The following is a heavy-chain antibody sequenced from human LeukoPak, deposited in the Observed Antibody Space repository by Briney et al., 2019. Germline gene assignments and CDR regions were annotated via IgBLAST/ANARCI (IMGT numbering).Heavy chain of an antibody. Sequence: GGSLRLSCAASGFTFDHYDMSWVRQGPGKGLEWVSGINWNGGSTGYADYVKGGFTISRDNAKKSLYLQMSSLRHEETALYYCAGGGGYSGYKLPYWGQGTLVTVSS. J-gene: IGHJ4*02. V-gene: IGHV3-20*04. CDR3: AGGGGYSGYKLPY. CDR1: GFTFDHYD. CDR2: INWNGGST. D-gene: IGHD5-12*01.